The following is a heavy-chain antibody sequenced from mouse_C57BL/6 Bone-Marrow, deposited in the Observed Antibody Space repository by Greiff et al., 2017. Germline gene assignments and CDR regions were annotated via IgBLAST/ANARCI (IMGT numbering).Heavy chain of an antibody. CDR2: IDPSDSYT. D-gene: IGHD1-1*01. V-gene: IGHV1-69*01. Sequence: QVQLQQPGAELVMPGASVKLSCKASGYTFTSYWMHWVKQRPGQGLEWIGEIDPSDSYTNYNQKFKGKSTLTVDKSSSTAYMQLSSLTSEDSAVYYCARLGGYYYGSSYYFDYWGQGTTLTVSS. J-gene: IGHJ2*01. CDR3: ARLGGYYYGSSYYFDY. CDR1: GYTFTSYW.